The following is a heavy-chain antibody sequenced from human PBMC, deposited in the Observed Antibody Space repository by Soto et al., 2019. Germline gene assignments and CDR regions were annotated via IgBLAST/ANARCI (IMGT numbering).Heavy chain of an antibody. CDR2: ISGYNGNT. CDR3: ASEGPAPYDYYGMDV. V-gene: IGHV1-18*01. Sequence: QVQLVQSRGEVKKPGASVKVSCKTSGYSFTTYGISWVRQAPGQGLEWMGWISGYNGNTNYAQKLQGRVTMTTDTSTSTAYIELRSLRSDDTAENYCASEGPAPYDYYGMDVWGQGSTVTVSS. CDR1: GYSFTTYG. J-gene: IGHJ6*02.